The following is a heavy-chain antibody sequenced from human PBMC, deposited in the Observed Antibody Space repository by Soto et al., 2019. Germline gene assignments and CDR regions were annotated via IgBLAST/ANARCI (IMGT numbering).Heavy chain of an antibody. V-gene: IGHV3-49*03. Sequence: LRLSCTASGFTFGDYAISWFRQAPGKGLEWVGFIRSKAYGGTTEYAASVKGRFTISRDDSNSIAYLQMNSLKTEDTAVYYCKSSSSPYYYYYGMDVWGQGTTVTVSS. J-gene: IGHJ6*02. CDR1: GFTFGDYA. CDR3: KSSSSPYYYYYGMDV. CDR2: IRSKAYGGTT. D-gene: IGHD6-6*01.